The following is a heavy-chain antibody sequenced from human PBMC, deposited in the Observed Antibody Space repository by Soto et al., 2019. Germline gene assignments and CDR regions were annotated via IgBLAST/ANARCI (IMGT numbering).Heavy chain of an antibody. CDR3: ARGVVPAAIRDYYYYYGMDV. CDR2: IIPIFGTA. V-gene: IGHV1-69*13. D-gene: IGHD2-2*02. J-gene: IGHJ6*02. Sequence: GASVKVSCKASGGTFSSYAISWVGQAPGQGLEWMGGIIPIFGTANYAQKFQGRVTITADESTSTAYMELSSLRSEDTAVYYCARGVVPAAIRDYYYYYGMDVWGQGTTVTVSS. CDR1: GGTFSSYA.